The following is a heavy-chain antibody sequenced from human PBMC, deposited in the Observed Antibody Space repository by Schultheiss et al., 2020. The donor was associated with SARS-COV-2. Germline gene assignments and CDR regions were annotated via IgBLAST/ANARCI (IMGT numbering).Heavy chain of an antibody. V-gene: IGHV3-64D*06. Sequence: GGSLRLSCSASGFTFSSYAMHWVRQAPGKGLEYVSAISSNGGSTYYADSVKGRFTISRDNSKNTLYLQMSSLRAEDTAVYYCVKVLGATVTTSLYYYYYGIDVWGQGTTVTVSS. CDR2: ISSNGGST. CDR3: VKVLGATVTTSLYYYYYGIDV. J-gene: IGHJ6*01. CDR1: GFTFSSYA. D-gene: IGHD4-17*01.